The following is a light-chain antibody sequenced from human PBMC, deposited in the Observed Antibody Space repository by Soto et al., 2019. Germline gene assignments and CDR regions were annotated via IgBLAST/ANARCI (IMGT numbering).Light chain of an antibody. V-gene: IGKV3-20*01. J-gene: IGKJ4*01. Sequence: EIVLTQSPGTLSLSPGERVTLSCRASRSVSSNYLAWYQQKPGQAPRLLIYGASSRATGIPDRFSGSGSGTDFTITINRLEPEDFAVYYCQQYGGSPRVTFGGGTKVEIK. CDR1: RSVSSNY. CDR3: QQYGGSPRVT. CDR2: GAS.